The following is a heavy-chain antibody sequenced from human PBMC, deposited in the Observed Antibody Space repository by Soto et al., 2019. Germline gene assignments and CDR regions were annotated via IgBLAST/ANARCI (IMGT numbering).Heavy chain of an antibody. Sequence: QVQLVQSGAEVKKPGSSVKVSCKASGDTFTNYAINWVRQAPGQGLEWMGAIIPLIGTPKYAHKFQSRVTISAEDSTSEACMGLSSLRSEDTAVYFCARVRNDYGDYYYGMDVWGQGTTVTVSS. D-gene: IGHD4-17*01. CDR2: IIPLIGTP. CDR1: GDTFTNYA. V-gene: IGHV1-69*12. J-gene: IGHJ6*02. CDR3: ARVRNDYGDYYYGMDV.